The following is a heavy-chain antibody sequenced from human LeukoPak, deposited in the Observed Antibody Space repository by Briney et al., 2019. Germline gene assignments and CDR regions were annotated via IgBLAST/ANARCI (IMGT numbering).Heavy chain of an antibody. Sequence: TTSETLSLTCTLSGGSISSGDYYWTWIRQPPGKGLEWIGYIHYTGTTYYNPFLKSRVTISVDTPNHQFSLKLDAVTAADTAVYDCGTNEGSSWTAIDYWGQGTLVTVSS. J-gene: IGHJ4*02. V-gene: IGHV4-30-4*08. CDR1: GGSISSGDYY. CDR3: GTNEGSSWTAIDY. D-gene: IGHD6-13*01. CDR2: IHYTGTT.